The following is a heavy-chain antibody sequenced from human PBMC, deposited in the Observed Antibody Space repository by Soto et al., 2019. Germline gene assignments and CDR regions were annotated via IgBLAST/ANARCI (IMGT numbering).Heavy chain of an antibody. D-gene: IGHD1-26*01. J-gene: IGHJ1*01. CDR1: GGSISSSSYY. CDR2: IYYSGRT. CDR3: ARHERGEGAKRGIFQH. V-gene: IGHV4-39*01. Sequence: QLQLQESGPGLVKPSETLSLTCTVSGGSISSSSYYWGWIRQPPGKGLEWIGSIYYSGRTYYNPSLKSRVTISADTSKHQFSLKLSYVTAADTAVYYCARHERGEGAKRGIFQHWGQGTLVTVSS.